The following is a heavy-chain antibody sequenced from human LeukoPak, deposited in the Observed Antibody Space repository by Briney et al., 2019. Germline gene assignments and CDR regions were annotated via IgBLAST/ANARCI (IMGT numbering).Heavy chain of an antibody. CDR2: IKSKTDGGTT. CDR3: TTDIVVVPAATVDY. Sequence: GGSLRLSCAASGFTFSNAWMSWVRQAPGKGLEWVGRIKSKTDGGTTDYAAPVKSRFTISRDDSKNTLYLQMNSLKTEDTAVYYCTTDIVVVPAATVDYWGQGTLVTVSS. V-gene: IGHV3-15*01. J-gene: IGHJ4*02. CDR1: GFTFSNAW. D-gene: IGHD2-2*01.